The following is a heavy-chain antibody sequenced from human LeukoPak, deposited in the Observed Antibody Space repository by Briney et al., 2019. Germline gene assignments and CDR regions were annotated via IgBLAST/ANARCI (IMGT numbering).Heavy chain of an antibody. CDR2: MNPNNGNT. J-gene: IGHJ5*02. D-gene: IGHD3-10*01. CDR1: GFRFTSYD. CDR3: VRDGEGVAISVNYWFDP. V-gene: IGHV1-8*01. Sequence: ASVTVSCKAXGFRFTSYDINWVRQASGQGFEWMGWMNPNNGNTGYAQKFQGRVTMTRDTSISTAYMELRDLTSEDTAVYYCVRDGEGVAISVNYWFDPWGQGTLVTVSS.